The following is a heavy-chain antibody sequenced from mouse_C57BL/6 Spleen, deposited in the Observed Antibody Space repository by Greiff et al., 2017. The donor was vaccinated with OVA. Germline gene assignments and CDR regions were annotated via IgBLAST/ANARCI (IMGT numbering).Heavy chain of an antibody. CDR2: IDPETGGT. J-gene: IGHJ4*01. CDR1: GYTFTDYE. V-gene: IGHV1-15*01. CDR3: TRGREFPSYAMDY. Sequence: VQLQQSGAELVRPGASVTLSCKASGYTFTDYEMHWVKQTPVHGLEWIGAIDPETGGTAYNQKFKGKAILTADKSSSTAYMELRSLTSEDSAVYYCTRGREFPSYAMDYWGQGTSVTVSS.